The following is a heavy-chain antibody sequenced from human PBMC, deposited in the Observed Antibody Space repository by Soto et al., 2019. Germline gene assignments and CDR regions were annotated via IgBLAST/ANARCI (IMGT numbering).Heavy chain of an antibody. Sequence: QVQLQEPGPRLVEPSHTLSLTCTVSGASISNGYYSWSWIRQSPGTGLEWIGHIHSGGTTYSNPSLKRRLTISVDMSKNQFSRKLSSLTAADTAVYYCARGPSGDKVDSWGQGTLVTVSS. V-gene: IGHV4-30-4*01. CDR1: GASISNGYYS. J-gene: IGHJ4*02. CDR3: ARGPSGDKVDS. CDR2: IHSGGTT. D-gene: IGHD1-26*01.